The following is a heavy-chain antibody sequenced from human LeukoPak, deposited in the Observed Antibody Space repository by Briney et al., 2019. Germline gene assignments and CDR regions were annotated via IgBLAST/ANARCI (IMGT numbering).Heavy chain of an antibody. V-gene: IGHV4-39*01. CDR1: GDSISSSYYY. CDR2: IYYSGST. Sequence: SETLSLTCTVSGDSISSSYYYWGWIRQPPGKGLEWIGSIYYSGSTYYNPSLKSRVTMSVDTSKNQFSLNLSSVTAADTAVYYCARHGGYTSGWYYNWGQGTLVTVFS. CDR3: ARHGGYTSGWYYN. J-gene: IGHJ4*02. D-gene: IGHD6-19*01.